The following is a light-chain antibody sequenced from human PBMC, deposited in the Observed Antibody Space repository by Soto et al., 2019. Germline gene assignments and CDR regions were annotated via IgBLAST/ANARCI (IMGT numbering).Light chain of an antibody. J-gene: IGLJ1*01. CDR2: GNS. CDR3: QSYDSSLSGSGV. V-gene: IGLV1-40*01. Sequence: QSVLTQPPSVSGAPGQRVTISCTGSSSNIGAGYDVHWYQQLPGTAPKLLIYGNSNRPSGVPDRFSGSKSGTSASLAITGLQAEDEADYHCQSYDSSLSGSGVFGTGTKGTVL. CDR1: SSNIGAGYD.